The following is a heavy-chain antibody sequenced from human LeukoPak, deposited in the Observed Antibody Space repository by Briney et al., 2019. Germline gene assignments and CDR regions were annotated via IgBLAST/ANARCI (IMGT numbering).Heavy chain of an antibody. Sequence: ASVKVSCKAAGGTFSSYAISWVRQAPGQGLEWMGGIIPIFGTANYAQKFQGRVTITADESTSTAYMELSSLRSEDTAVYYCARDHSHYYYYRDVWGKGTTVTVSS. J-gene: IGHJ6*03. CDR3: ARDHSHYYYYRDV. CDR2: IIPIFGTA. D-gene: IGHD2-21*01. CDR1: GGTFSSYA. V-gene: IGHV1-69*01.